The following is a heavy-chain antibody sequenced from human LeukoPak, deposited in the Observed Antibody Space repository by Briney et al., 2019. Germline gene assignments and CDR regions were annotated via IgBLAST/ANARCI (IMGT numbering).Heavy chain of an antibody. CDR3: ARVSGWYGDNWFDP. CDR2: IWYDGSNK. Sequence: GGSLRLSCAASGFTFSSYGMHWVRQAPGKGLEWVAVIWYDGSNKYYADSVKGRFTISRDNSKNTLYLQMNSLRAEDTAVYYCARVSGWYGDNWFDPWGQGTLVTVSS. V-gene: IGHV3-33*01. D-gene: IGHD6-19*01. J-gene: IGHJ5*02. CDR1: GFTFSSYG.